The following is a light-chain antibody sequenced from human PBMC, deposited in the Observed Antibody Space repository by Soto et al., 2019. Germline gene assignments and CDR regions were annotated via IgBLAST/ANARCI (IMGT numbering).Light chain of an antibody. CDR1: SSDVGGYNY. CDR3: SSYTSSSTYV. J-gene: IGLJ1*01. CDR2: EVS. V-gene: IGLV2-14*01. Sequence: QSVLTQPPSASGSPGQSITISCTGTSSDVGGYNYVSWYQQHPGKAPKLMIYEVSNRPSGVSNRFSGSKSSNTASLTISGLQAGDEADYYCSSYTSSSTYVFGTGTKVTVL.